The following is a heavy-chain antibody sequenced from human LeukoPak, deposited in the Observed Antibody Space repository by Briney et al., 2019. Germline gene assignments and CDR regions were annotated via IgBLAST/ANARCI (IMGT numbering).Heavy chain of an antibody. CDR3: ARDLGLHNNWFDP. D-gene: IGHD5-24*01. V-gene: IGHV1-69*01. CDR1: GGTFIIYA. CDR2: IIPIFGTA. J-gene: IGHJ5*02. Sequence: ASVTVSCMSSGGTFIIYAVSWVRQAPGQGLEWMGGIIPIFGTANYAQKFQGRVTITADESTSTAYMELSSLRSEDTAVYYCARDLGLHNNWFDPWGQGTLVTVSS.